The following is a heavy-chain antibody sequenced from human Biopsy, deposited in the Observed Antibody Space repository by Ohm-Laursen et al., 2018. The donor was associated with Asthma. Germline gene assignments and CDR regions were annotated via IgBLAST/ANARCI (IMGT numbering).Heavy chain of an antibody. CDR1: GFTFRSYA. CDR2: GGSYYDGGLK. CDR3: ARDVMEWYLPAFDF. J-gene: IGHJ4*02. V-gene: IGHV3-30-3*01. D-gene: IGHD3-3*01. Sequence: SLRLSCAASGFTFRSYAMHWVRQAPGKGLEWVAVGGSYYDGGLKYYADSVNGRFTVSRDDSKNTLYLQMDSLRPDDTAVYYCARDVMEWYLPAFDFWGQGTLVTVSS.